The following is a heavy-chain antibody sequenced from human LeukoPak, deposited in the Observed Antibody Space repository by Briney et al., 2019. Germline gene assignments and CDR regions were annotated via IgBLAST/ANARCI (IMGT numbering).Heavy chain of an antibody. V-gene: IGHV3-49*04. J-gene: IGHJ6*03. CDR3: ATSGGPRNYYYYMDV. CDR2: IRAKAYGGTT. Sequence: GGSLRLSCTASGFTFGDYAVSWVRQAPGKGLEWVGFIRAKAYGGTTEYAASLKGRFTISRDDSKSIAYLQVNSLKTEDTAVYFCATSGGPRNYYYYMDVWGKGTTVTISS. CDR1: GFTFGDYA.